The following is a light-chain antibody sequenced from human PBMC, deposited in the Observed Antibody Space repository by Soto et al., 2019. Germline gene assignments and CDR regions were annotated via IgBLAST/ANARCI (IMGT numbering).Light chain of an antibody. V-gene: IGLV2-14*01. CDR3: SSYTTSSTYV. CDR2: DVS. J-gene: IGLJ1*01. CDR1: SSDVGSYNY. Sequence: QSVLTQPASVSGSPGQSITISCTGTSSDVGSYNYVSWYQQHPGKAPKVMIYDVSNRPSGVSYRFSGSKSGNTASLTISGFQAEDEADYYCSSYTTSSTYVFGTGTKVTVL.